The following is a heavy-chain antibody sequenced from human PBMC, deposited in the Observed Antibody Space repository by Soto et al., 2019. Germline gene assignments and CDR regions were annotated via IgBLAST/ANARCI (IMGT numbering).Heavy chain of an antibody. V-gene: IGHV3-23*01. CDR3: PLPTATVIKDY. Sequence: GGSRLSCAASGFTFSSYAMSWVRQAPGKGLEWVSAISGSGGSTYYADSVKGRFTISRDNSKNTLYLQMNSLRAEDTAVYYCPLPTATVIKDYWGQGTLVTVSS. CDR1: GFTFSSYA. CDR2: ISGSGGST. J-gene: IGHJ4*02. D-gene: IGHD4-17*01.